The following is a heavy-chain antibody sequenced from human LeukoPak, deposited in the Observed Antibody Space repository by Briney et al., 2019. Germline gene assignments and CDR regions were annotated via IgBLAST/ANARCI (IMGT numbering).Heavy chain of an antibody. V-gene: IGHV4-39*01. CDR1: GGSISSSSYY. CDR2: IYYGGST. Sequence: SETLSLTCTVSGGSISSSSYYWGWIRQPPGKGLEWIGSIYYGGSTYYNPSLKSRVTISVDTSKNQFSLKLSSVTAADTAVYYCARPPSLFGADFDYWGQGTLVTVSS. CDR3: ARPPSLFGADFDY. J-gene: IGHJ4*02. D-gene: IGHD3-3*01.